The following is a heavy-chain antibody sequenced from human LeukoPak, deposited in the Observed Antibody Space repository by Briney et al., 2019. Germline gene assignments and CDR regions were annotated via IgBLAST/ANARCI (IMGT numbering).Heavy chain of an antibody. J-gene: IGHJ4*02. V-gene: IGHV4-59*11. CDR3: ATIKRGNIYGYFDF. CDR2: MLDTVTT. Sequence: SETLSLTCTVSGGSMNSHYWSWIRRPPGKGLEWIGYMLDTVTTKDNPSLKSRFTLSADTSKNQFSLRLTSVTAADTAVYYCATIKRGNIYGYFDFWGQGILVTVS. D-gene: IGHD5-18*01. CDR1: GGSMNSHY.